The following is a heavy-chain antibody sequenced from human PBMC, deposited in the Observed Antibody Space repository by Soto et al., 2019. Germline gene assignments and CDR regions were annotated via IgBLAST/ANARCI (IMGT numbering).Heavy chain of an antibody. J-gene: IGHJ4*02. CDR1: GFTFSNYA. V-gene: IGHV3-23*01. CDR2: TSGSGGST. Sequence: EVQLLESGGGLVQPGGSLRLSCAASGFTFSNYAMTWVRQAPGKGLEWVSSTSGSGGSTYYADSVKGRFTISRDNSKNTLYLQMPSLRAEDTALYYCAKGGLYYGEGSYFDYWGQGTLVTVSS. CDR3: AKGGLYYGEGSYFDY. D-gene: IGHD3-10*01.